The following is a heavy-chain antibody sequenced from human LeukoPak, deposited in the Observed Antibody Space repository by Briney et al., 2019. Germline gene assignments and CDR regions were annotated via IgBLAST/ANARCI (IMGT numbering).Heavy chain of an antibody. D-gene: IGHD5/OR15-5a*01. CDR2: IGTIGDT. V-gene: IGHV3-13*01. CDR1: GFTFSNYD. Sequence: PGGSLRLSCAASGFTFSNYDMHWVRQVPGKGLEWVSSIGTIGDTYYPGSVKGRFTISRENAKNSLYLQMNSLRAGDTAVYYCARGGAGYSVDDAYDIWGQGTMVTVSA. J-gene: IGHJ3*02. CDR3: ARGGAGYSVDDAYDI.